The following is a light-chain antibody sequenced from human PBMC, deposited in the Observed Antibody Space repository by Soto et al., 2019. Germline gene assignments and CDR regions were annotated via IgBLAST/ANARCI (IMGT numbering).Light chain of an antibody. V-gene: IGLV1-44*01. CDR1: SSNLGDNT. J-gene: IGLJ1*01. Sequence: QSALTQPPSASGTPGQRVTISCSTSSSNLGDNTVNWYQHVPGTAPKLLIYSYDQRPSGVPDRFSSSKSGTSASLAISGLQSEDEADYYCAAWDASLDGYVFXTGTKVTVL. CDR2: SYD. CDR3: AAWDASLDGYV.